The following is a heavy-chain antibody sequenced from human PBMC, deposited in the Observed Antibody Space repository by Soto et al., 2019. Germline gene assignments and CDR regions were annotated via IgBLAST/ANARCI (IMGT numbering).Heavy chain of an antibody. D-gene: IGHD3-10*01. J-gene: IGHJ4*02. Sequence: QVQLVESGGGVVQPERSLRLSCAASGFTFSNYGMHWVRQAPGKGLEWVAVVWHDGKTKYYADSVEGRFTISRDNSRNTLFLQINSLRAEDTAVYPCARDRGSDDPIDYWGQGTLVTVSS. CDR3: ARDRGSDDPIDY. CDR1: GFTFSNYG. CDR2: VWHDGKTK. V-gene: IGHV3-33*01.